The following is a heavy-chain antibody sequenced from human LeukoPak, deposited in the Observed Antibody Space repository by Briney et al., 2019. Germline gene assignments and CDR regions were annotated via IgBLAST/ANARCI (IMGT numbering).Heavy chain of an antibody. D-gene: IGHD6-19*01. J-gene: IGHJ6*02. CDR2: ISAYNGNT. Sequence: ASVKVSCKASGYTFTSYGISWVRQAPGQGLEWMGWISAYNGNTNYAQKLQGRVTMTTDTSTSTAYMELRSLRSDDTAVYYCARESGVAVTEGQYYYYYYGMDVWGQGTTVTVSS. V-gene: IGHV1-18*01. CDR3: ARESGVAVTEGQYYYYYYGMDV. CDR1: GYTFTSYG.